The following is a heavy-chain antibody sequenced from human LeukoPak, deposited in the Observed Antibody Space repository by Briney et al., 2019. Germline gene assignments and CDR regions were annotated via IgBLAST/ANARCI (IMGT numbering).Heavy chain of an antibody. CDR1: GFTFSSYA. Sequence: GGSLRLSCAASGFTFSSYAMSWVSPAPGEGVEWVSAISGSGGSTYYAHSVKGRFTISRDNSKNTLYLQMNILRAEDTAVYYCAKDESALRRYGVSWCDPWGQGTLVTVSS. CDR3: AKDESALRRYGVSWCDP. CDR2: ISGSGGST. J-gene: IGHJ5*02. V-gene: IGHV3-23*01. D-gene: IGHD4-17*01.